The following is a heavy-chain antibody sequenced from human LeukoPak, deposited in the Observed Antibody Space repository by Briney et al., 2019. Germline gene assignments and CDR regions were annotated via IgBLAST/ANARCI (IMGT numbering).Heavy chain of an antibody. V-gene: IGHV3-7*04. CDR1: GITFGSYW. CDR2: IKHDGSER. D-gene: IGHD6-13*01. J-gene: IGHJ3*02. CDR3: VRESSRDI. Sequence: GGSLRHSCAASGITFGSYWMSWVRQAPGKGLEWVANIKHDGSERYYVDSVKGLFTISRVNAKNSLNLQMNSLRPKDTAVYYCVRESSRDIWGQGTMVTVSS.